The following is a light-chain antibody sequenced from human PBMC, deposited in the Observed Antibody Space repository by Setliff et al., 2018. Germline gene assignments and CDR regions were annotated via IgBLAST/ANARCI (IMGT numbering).Light chain of an antibody. V-gene: IGLV2-14*01. Sequence: QSALTQPASVSGSPGQSITISCTGTSSDVGGYNYVSWYQQHPGKAPKLMIYGVSRRPSGVSNRFSGSKSDNTASLSISGLQTEDEADYYCGSYTSTSTLFVFGSGTKGTVL. CDR3: GSYTSTSTLFV. CDR2: GVS. J-gene: IGLJ1*01. CDR1: SSDVGGYNY.